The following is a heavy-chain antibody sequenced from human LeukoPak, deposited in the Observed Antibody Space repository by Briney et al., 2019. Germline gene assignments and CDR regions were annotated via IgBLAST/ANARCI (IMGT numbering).Heavy chain of an antibody. CDR1: GFTFSSYW. CDR2: INSDGTST. Sequence: GGSLRLSCAASGFTFSSYWMHWVRQAPGEGLVWVSRINSDGTSTDYADSVKGRFTISRDNAKNTLYLQMNSLRDEDAAVYYCARENPTPGYYYMDVWGKGTTVTVSS. J-gene: IGHJ6*03. CDR3: ARENPTPGYYYMDV. D-gene: IGHD1-1*01. V-gene: IGHV3-74*01.